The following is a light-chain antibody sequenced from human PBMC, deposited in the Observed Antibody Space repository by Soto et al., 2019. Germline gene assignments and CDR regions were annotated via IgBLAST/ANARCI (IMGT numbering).Light chain of an antibody. J-gene: IGKJ1*01. V-gene: IGKV3-11*01. CDR1: QSVSSY. Sequence: NVWTQSPDTVSWPPGERATLSCRASQSVSSYLAWYQQKPGQAPRLLIYDASNRATGILARFSGSGSGTAVTLTISSRVAADFAVYYYQQRCDRPPVTFGQGTQV. CDR3: QQRCDRPPVT. CDR2: DAS.